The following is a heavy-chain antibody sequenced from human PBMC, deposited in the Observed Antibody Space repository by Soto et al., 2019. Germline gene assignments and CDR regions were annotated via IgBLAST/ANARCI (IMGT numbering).Heavy chain of an antibody. CDR1: GFSFNSFN. J-gene: IGHJ4*02. V-gene: IGHV3-21*01. CDR2: ISVSGDNI. CDR3: ARDLGLLKSMFDY. D-gene: IGHD2-8*01. Sequence: LXLSCLASGFSFNSFNMNWIRRAPGRGLEWFASISVSGDNIYYGDSMQGRFTISRDNSKRSVFLDLNSLRVEDTAVYYCARDLGLLKSMFDYWGQGTLVTVSS.